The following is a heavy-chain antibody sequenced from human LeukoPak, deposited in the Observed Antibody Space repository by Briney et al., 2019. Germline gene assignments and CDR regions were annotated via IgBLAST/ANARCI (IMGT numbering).Heavy chain of an antibody. D-gene: IGHD3-16*02. CDR2: ISAYNGNT. CDR3: ARSGVITFGGVIVISDFDY. V-gene: IGHV1-18*01. CDR1: GYTFTSYG. J-gene: IGHJ4*02. Sequence: ASVKVSCKASGYTFTSYGISWVRQAPGQGPEWMGWISAYNGNTNYAQKLQGRVTMTTDTSTSTAYMELRSLRSDDTAVYYCARSGVITFGGVIVISDFDYWGQGTLVTVSS.